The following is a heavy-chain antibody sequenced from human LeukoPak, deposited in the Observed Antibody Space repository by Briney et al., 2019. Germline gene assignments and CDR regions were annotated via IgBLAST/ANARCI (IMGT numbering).Heavy chain of an antibody. CDR1: GFTFSSYW. CDR3: ARDLPPTLAAAGIYYYGMDV. Sequence: GGSLRLSCAASGFTFSSYWMHWVRQAPGKGLVWVSRINSDGSSTSYADSVKGRFTISRDNAKNSLYLQMNSLRAEDTAVYYCARDLPPTLAAAGIYYYGMDVWGQGTTVTVSS. CDR2: INSDGSST. J-gene: IGHJ6*02. V-gene: IGHV3-74*01. D-gene: IGHD6-13*01.